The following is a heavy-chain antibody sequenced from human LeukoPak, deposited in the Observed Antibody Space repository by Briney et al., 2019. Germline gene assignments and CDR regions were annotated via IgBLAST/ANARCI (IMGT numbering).Heavy chain of an antibody. CDR1: GGSISSYY. CDR2: IYYSGST. V-gene: IGHV4-59*01. D-gene: IGHD1-26*01. J-gene: IGHJ4*02. CDR3: ARDHARSYSFDY. Sequence: PSETLSLTCTVSGGSISSYYWSWIRQPPGKGLEWIGYIYYSGSTNYNPSLKSRVTISVDTSKNQFSLKLSSVTAADTAVYYCARDHARSYSFDYWGQGTLVIVSS.